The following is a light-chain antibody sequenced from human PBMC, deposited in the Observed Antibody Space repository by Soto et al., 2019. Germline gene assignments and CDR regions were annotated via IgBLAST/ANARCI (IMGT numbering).Light chain of an antibody. CDR2: DVT. V-gene: IGLV2-11*01. CDR3: CSYVGSYTSYV. CDR1: SSDGGGYNF. Sequence: QSALTQPRSVSGSPGQSVTISCTGTSSDGGGYNFVSWYQQHPGKAPKFMIYDVTKRPSGVPDRFSGSKSGNTASLTISGLQAEDEADYYCCSYVGSYTSYVFGTGTKVTVL. J-gene: IGLJ1*01.